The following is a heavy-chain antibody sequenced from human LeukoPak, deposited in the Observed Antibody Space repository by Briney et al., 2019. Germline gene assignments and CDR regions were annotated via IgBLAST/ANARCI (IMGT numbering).Heavy chain of an antibody. CDR1: GFTFSSYG. J-gene: IGHJ4*02. V-gene: IGHV3-33*01. D-gene: IGHD3-16*01. CDR2: IWYDGSNK. CDR3: ARDFGLTKHRGHAFDY. Sequence: PGGSLRLSCAASGFTFSSYGMHWVRQAPGKGLEWVAVIWYDGSNKYYADSVKGRFTISRDNAKNSLYLQINSLRAEDTAVYYCARDFGLTKHRGHAFDYWGQGTLVTVSS.